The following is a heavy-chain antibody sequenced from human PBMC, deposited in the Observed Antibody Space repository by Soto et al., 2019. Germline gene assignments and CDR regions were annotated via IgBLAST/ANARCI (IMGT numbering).Heavy chain of an antibody. D-gene: IGHD6-13*01. Sequence: PSETLSLTCTVSGDSIRSSSYWGWIRQPPGKGLEWIGSIYSTGNTYYNPSLNSQVTISVDTSKNQFSLYVISVTAADTAVYYCRRSSRYSTDVWGQGTTVTVSS. CDR2: IYSTGNT. CDR1: GDSIRSSSY. CDR3: RRSSRYSTDV. J-gene: IGHJ6*02. V-gene: IGHV4-39*01.